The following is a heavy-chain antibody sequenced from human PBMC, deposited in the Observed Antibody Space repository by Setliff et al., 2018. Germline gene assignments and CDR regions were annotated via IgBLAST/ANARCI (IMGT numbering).Heavy chain of an antibody. CDR1: GASFKDYY. J-gene: IGHJ4*02. V-gene: IGHV4-34*01. CDR2: INHSGST. CDR3: ARGLRSSGPYAGGWYYFDF. D-gene: IGHD1-26*01. Sequence: SETLSLTCAVYGASFKDYYWTWIRQSPGQGLEWIGQINHSGSTTSNPSLKSRVAISVHMSKNQISLDLTSVAAADTGVYYCARGLRSSGPYAGGWYYFDFWGRGILVTVSS.